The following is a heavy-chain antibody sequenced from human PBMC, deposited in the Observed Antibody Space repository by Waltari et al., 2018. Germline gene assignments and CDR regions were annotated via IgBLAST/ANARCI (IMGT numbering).Heavy chain of an antibody. CDR3: ARGGTTTVTPAAT. V-gene: IGHV3-30*04. CDR1: GFTFSSYA. D-gene: IGHD4-17*01. J-gene: IGHJ4*02. Sequence: QVQLVESGGGVVQPGRSLRLSCAASGFTFSSYALHWVRQAPGKGLEWLAVRLYEGTNKYYAARGEGGFTSSRDNSKKARYLKMNSLRAEDTAVYDCARGGTTTVTPAATWGQGTLVTVSS. CDR2: RLYEGTNK.